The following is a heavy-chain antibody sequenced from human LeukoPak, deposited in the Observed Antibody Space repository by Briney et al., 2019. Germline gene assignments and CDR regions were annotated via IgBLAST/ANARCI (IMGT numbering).Heavy chain of an antibody. V-gene: IGHV4-4*07. J-gene: IGHJ3*01. CDR3: AREFSF. CDR1: GGSISSYY. CDR2: IYTSGST. Sequence: SETLSLTCTFSGGSISSYYWTWIRQPAGKGLEWIGHIYTSGSTNYNPSLKSRVTVSLDTSKNQFSPKLTSVTAADTAVYYCAREFSFWGQGTMVTVSS.